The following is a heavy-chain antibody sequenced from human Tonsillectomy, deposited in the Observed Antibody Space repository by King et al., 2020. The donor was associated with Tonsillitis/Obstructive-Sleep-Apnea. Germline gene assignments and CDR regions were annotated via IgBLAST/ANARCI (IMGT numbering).Heavy chain of an antibody. CDR1: GFTFSSYD. CDR3: ARVSYDSSGYPTYYFDY. Sequence: VQLVESGGGLVQPGGSLRLSCAASGFTFSSYDMHWVRQATGKGLEWVSAIGTAGDTYYPGSVKGRFTISRENAKNSLYLQMNSLRAGDTAVYYCARVSYDSSGYPTYYFDYWGQGTLVTVPS. D-gene: IGHD3-22*01. J-gene: IGHJ4*02. CDR2: IGTAGDT. V-gene: IGHV3-13*04.